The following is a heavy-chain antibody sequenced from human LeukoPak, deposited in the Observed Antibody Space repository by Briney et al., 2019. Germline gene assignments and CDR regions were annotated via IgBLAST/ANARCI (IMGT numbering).Heavy chain of an antibody. J-gene: IGHJ4*02. CDR1: GFTFSSFA. V-gene: IGHV3-23*01. D-gene: IGHD1-26*01. Sequence: GGSLRLSCAVSGFTFSSFAMNWVRQAPGKGLEWVSVISGGGTSKNYADSVKGRFTISRDNSKNTLYLQMNSLRVEDTAVYYCAKENKWVGGTRAPDHWGRGTLVTVSS. CDR2: ISGGGTSK. CDR3: AKENKWVGGTRAPDH.